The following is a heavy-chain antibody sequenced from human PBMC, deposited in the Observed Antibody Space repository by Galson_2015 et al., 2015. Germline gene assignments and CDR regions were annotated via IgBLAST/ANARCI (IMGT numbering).Heavy chain of an antibody. CDR2: IYWDDNK. D-gene: IGHD4-23*01. CDR1: GFSLSTSGVG. J-gene: IGHJ2*01. Sequence: PALVKPTQTLTLTCTFSGFSLSTSGVGVGWIRQPPGKALEWLALIYWDDNKRYSPSLKTRLTITKDTSKNQVVLTMTNMDPVDTATYYCAHGDYGDNIYWYFGLWGRGTLVTVSS. V-gene: IGHV2-5*02. CDR3: AHGDYGDNIYWYFGL.